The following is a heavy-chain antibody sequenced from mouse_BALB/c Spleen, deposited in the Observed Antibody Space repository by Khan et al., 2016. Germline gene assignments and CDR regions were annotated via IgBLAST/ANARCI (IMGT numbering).Heavy chain of an antibody. CDR2: INTETGEP. V-gene: IGHV9-2-1*01. CDR3: AAPHILWSLAY. CDR1: GYTFTDYS. J-gene: IGHJ3*01. D-gene: IGHD1-1*02. Sequence: QIQLVQSGPELKKPGETVKISCKASGYTFTDYSMHWVKQAPGKGLKWMGWINTETGEPTYADDFKGRFAFSLETSASTAYLQINNLKNEDTATYFWAAPHILWSLAYWGQGTLVTVSA.